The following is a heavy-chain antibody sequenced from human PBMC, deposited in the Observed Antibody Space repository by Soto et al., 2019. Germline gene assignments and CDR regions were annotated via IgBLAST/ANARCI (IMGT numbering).Heavy chain of an antibody. CDR1: AGSISSYY. CDR2: IYYSGST. V-gene: IGHV4-59*08. Sequence: QVQLQESGPGLVKPSETLSLTCTVSAGSISSYYWSWIRQPPGRGLEWIGYIYYSGSTNYNPSLKSRVTISVDTSKNHCSLKLSSVTAADTAVYYCARRYGYSFDYWGQGSMVTVSS. D-gene: IGHD1-1*01. J-gene: IGHJ4*02. CDR3: ARRYGYSFDY.